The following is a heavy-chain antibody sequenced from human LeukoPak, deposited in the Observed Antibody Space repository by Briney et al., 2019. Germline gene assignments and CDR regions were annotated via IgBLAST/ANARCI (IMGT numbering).Heavy chain of an antibody. J-gene: IGHJ4*02. D-gene: IGHD6-19*01. CDR3: ARDIKDYSSGWCLFDY. V-gene: IGHV3-48*03. CDR2: ISSSGSTI. Sequence: GGSLRLSCAASGFTFSSYEMNWVRQAPGKGLEWVSYISSSGSTIYYADSVKGRFTISRDNAKNSLYLQMNSLRAEDTAVYYCARDIKDYSSGWCLFDYWGQGTLVTVSS. CDR1: GFTFSSYE.